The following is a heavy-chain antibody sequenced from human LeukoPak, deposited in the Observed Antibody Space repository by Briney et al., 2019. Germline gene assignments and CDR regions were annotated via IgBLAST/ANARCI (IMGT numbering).Heavy chain of an antibody. D-gene: IGHD5-18*01. CDR1: GGSISSSSYY. CDR3: ATAMAFDY. Sequence: SETLSLTCTVSGGSISSSSYYWGWIRQPPGKGLEWIGSIYYSGSTYYNPSLKSRVTISVDTSKNQFSLRLSSVTAADTAVYYCATAMAFDYWGQGTLVTVSS. CDR2: IYYSGST. V-gene: IGHV4-39*01. J-gene: IGHJ4*02.